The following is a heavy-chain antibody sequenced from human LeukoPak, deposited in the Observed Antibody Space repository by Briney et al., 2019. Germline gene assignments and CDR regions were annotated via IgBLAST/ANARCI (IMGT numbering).Heavy chain of an antibody. D-gene: IGHD5-12*01. CDR2: ISGSGGST. CDR3: AKDLRYGYDLYYYYGMDV. J-gene: IGHJ6*02. CDR1: GFTFSSYE. Sequence: PGGSLRLSCAASGFTFSSYEMNWVRQAPGKGLEWVSAISGSGGSTYYADSVKGRFTISRDNSKNTLYLQMNSLRAEDTAVYYCAKDLRYGYDLYYYYGMDVWGQGTTVTVSS. V-gene: IGHV3-23*01.